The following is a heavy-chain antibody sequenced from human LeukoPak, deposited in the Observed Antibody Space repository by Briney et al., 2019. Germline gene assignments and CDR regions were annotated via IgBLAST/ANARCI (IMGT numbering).Heavy chain of an antibody. Sequence: PGRSLRLSCTASGFTFGDYAMSWVRQAPGKGLEWVGFIRSKAYGGTTEYAASVKGRFTISRDDSKSIAYLQMNSLKTEDTAVYYCTRGYSGYDWIGYWGQGTLVTVSS. CDR1: GFTFGDYA. CDR2: IRSKAYGGTT. CDR3: TRGYSGYDWIGY. J-gene: IGHJ4*02. V-gene: IGHV3-49*04. D-gene: IGHD5-12*01.